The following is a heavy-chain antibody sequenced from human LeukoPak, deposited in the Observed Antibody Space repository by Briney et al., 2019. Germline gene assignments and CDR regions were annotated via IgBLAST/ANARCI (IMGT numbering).Heavy chain of an antibody. Sequence: SETLSLTCTVSGGSISSDYWSWIRQPPGKGLEWIGYIYYSGSTNYNPSLKSRVTISVDTSKNQFSLKLSSVTAADTAVYYCARQGIWAFDYWGQGTLVTVSS. D-gene: IGHD2/OR15-2a*01. J-gene: IGHJ4*02. CDR1: GGSISSDY. V-gene: IGHV4-59*08. CDR2: IYYSGST. CDR3: ARQGIWAFDY.